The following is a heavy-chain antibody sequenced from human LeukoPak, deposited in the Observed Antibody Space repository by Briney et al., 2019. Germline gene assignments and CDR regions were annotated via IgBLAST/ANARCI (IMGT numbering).Heavy chain of an antibody. Sequence: GGSLRLSCAASGFTFSSYGMHWVRQAPGKGLEWVAVISYDGSNKYYADSVNGRFTISRDNSKNTLYLQMNSLRAEDTAVYYCATEPRETSDSSSWGYYFDYWGQGTLVTVSS. CDR1: GFTFSSYG. D-gene: IGHD6-13*01. V-gene: IGHV3-30*03. J-gene: IGHJ4*02. CDR3: ATEPRETSDSSSWGYYFDY. CDR2: ISYDGSNK.